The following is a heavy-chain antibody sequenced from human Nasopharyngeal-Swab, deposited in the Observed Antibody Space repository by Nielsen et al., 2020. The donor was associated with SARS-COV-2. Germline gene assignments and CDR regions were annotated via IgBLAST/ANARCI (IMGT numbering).Heavy chain of an antibody. CDR2: IYYSGST. D-gene: IGHD3-10*01. J-gene: IGHJ4*02. CDR3: ARAHYRYYFDY. V-gene: IGHV4-59*08. Sequence: SETLSLTCTVSGGSISSYYWSWIRQPPGEGLEWIGYIYYSGSTYYNPSLKSRVTISVDTSKNQFSLKLSSVTAADTAVYYCARAHYRYYFDYWGQGTLVTVSS. CDR1: GGSISSYY.